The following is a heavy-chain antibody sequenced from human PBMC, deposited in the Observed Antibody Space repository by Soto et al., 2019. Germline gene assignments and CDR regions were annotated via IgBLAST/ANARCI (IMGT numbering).Heavy chain of an antibody. CDR2: VSPTGDTV. J-gene: IGHJ4*02. V-gene: IGHV3-9*01. D-gene: IGHD3-10*01. CDR1: GFRFEQYV. Sequence: VQVVASGGGLVQPGRSLRLSCVVSGFRFEQYVMHWVRQGPGKGLECVSTVSPTGDTVAYADSVEGRFTVSRDNAKNSLYPQMNSLKGDDSAFYYCLKDAPNGSMDDGGQGTLVTVSS. CDR3: LKDAPNGSMDD.